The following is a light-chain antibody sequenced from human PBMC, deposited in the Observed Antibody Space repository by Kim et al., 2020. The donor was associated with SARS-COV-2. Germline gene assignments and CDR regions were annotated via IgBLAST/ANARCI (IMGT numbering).Light chain of an antibody. CDR3: QSYDSSLSGYV. CDR2: GNS. V-gene: IGLV1-40*01. CDR1: SSNSGAGYD. Sequence: QMVAISCTGSSSNSGAGYDVPWYQQLPGTAPKLLIYGNSNRPSGVPDRISGSKSGTSASLAITGLQAEDEADYCCQSYDSSLSGYVFGTGTKVTVL. J-gene: IGLJ1*01.